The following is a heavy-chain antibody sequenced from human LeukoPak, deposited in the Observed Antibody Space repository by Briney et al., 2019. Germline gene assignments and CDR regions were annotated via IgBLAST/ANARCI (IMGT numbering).Heavy chain of an antibody. CDR1: GGSISSGDYY. V-gene: IGHV4-30-4*01. Sequence: SQTLSLTCAVSGGSISSGDYYWSWIRQPPGKGLEWIGYIYYSGSTYYNPSLKSRVTISVDTSKNQFSLKLSSVTAADTAVYYCASDRKVLLWFGELGTSDYGMDVWGQGTTVTVSS. CDR3: ASDRKVLLWFGELGTSDYGMDV. J-gene: IGHJ6*02. D-gene: IGHD3-10*01. CDR2: IYYSGST.